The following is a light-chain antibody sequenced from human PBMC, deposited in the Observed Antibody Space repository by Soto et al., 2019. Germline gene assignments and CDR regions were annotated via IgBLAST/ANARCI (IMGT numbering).Light chain of an antibody. V-gene: IGKV3-11*01. CDR2: DAS. CDR1: QSINFY. Sequence: DIVLTQSPATLSLSPGDRATLSCRASQSINFYLAWYQQKPGQSPRLLIYDASKRATGIPVRFSGSGSGTDFTLTITSLEPDDFAIYYCQQRADWPPLIFGGGTKVEIK. CDR3: QQRADWPPLI. J-gene: IGKJ4*01.